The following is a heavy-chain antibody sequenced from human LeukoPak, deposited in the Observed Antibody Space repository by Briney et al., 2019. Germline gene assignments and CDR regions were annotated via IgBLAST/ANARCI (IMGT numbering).Heavy chain of an antibody. CDR2: TYYRSRWYN. CDR3: SRAVSGTFDY. V-gene: IGHV6-1*01. CDR1: GDSVSSNTAT. J-gene: IGHJ4*02. Sequence: SQTLSLTCAISGDSVSSNTATWNWIRQSPSRGLEWLGRTYYRSRWYNDYAVSVKSRITINPDTSKNQFSLQLTSVTPEDTAVYYCSRAVSGTFDYWGQGTLVTVSS. D-gene: IGHD6-19*01.